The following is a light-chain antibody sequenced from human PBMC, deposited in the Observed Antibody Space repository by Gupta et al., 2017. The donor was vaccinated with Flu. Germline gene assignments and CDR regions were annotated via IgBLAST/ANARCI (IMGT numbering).Light chain of an antibody. CDR1: HIGSKS. J-gene: IGLJ2*01. CDR2: DDS. Sequence: QKTRICSGGRHIGSKSVGWYQQRPVHAPVLVVYDDSHWPSERAARISGSYSGNTATLTIVRVGAGEEADYYCQGWDSSIDNSVVFGGGTKLAVL. CDR3: QGWDSSIDNSVV. V-gene: IGLV3-21*02.